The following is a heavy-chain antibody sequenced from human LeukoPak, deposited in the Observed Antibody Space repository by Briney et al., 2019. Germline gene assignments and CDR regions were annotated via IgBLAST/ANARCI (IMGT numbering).Heavy chain of an antibody. CDR2: IKLDGSEQ. D-gene: IGHD6-6*01. J-gene: IGHJ4*02. CDR3: ARAPARARLDY. Sequence: GGSLRLSCAASGFTFSRYWMYWVRQAPGKGLEWVASIKLDGSEQYYVDSVKGRFTISRDNAKSSLYLQMNSRRAEDTAVYYCARAPARARLDYWGQGTLVTVSS. V-gene: IGHV3-7*01. CDR1: GFTFSRYW.